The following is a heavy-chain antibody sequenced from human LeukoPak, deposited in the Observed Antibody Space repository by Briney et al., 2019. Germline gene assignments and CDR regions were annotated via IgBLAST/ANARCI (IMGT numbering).Heavy chain of an antibody. D-gene: IGHD6-19*01. V-gene: IGHV4-39*07. J-gene: IGHJ5*01. CDR2: IYYSGST. CDR1: GGYISSRSYS. Sequence: SETLSLTCSVSGGYISSRSYSWGWIRHSPGKGLEWIGSIYYSGSTYYNPSLKSRVTISVDTSKNQFSLKLSSVTAADTAVYYCARDPKSAVAADWLDPWGQGTLVTVSS. CDR3: ARDPKSAVAADWLDP.